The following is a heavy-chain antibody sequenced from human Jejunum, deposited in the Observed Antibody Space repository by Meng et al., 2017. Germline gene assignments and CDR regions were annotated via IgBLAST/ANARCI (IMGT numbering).Heavy chain of an antibody. CDR2: INPKSGAT. J-gene: IGHJ4*02. D-gene: IGHD4-17*01. V-gene: IGHV1-2*06. CDR3: ARVWDKVDYAPRHPDY. CDR1: GYTFIGYN. Sequence: ASVKVSCKPSGYTFIGYNMHWMRRAPGQGLEWLGRINPKSGATNYAQKFQGRVTMTRDTSFNTAYLELSRLTSDDTAVYYCARVWDKVDYAPRHPDYWGQGTLVTVSS.